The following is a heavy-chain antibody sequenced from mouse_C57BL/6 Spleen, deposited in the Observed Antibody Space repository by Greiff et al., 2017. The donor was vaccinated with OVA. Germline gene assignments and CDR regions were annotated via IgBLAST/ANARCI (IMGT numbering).Heavy chain of an antibody. CDR3: TTWVPDAVVDYWYFDV. Sequence: EVQLQQSGAELVRPGASVKLSCTASGFNIKDYYMHWVKQRPEQGLEWIGRIDPEDGDTEYAPKFQGKATMTADTSSNTAYLQLSSLTSEDTAVYYCTTWVPDAVVDYWYFDVWGTGTTVTVSS. D-gene: IGHD1-1*01. V-gene: IGHV14-1*01. CDR2: IDPEDGDT. J-gene: IGHJ1*03. CDR1: GFNIKDYY.